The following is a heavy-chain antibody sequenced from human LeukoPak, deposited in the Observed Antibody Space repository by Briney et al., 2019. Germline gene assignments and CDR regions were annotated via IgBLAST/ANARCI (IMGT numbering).Heavy chain of an antibody. Sequence: PSETLSLTCTVSGGSISSYYWSWIRQPPGKGLEWIGYIYYSGSTNYNPSLKSRVTISVDTSKNQFSLKLSSVTAADTAVYYCAAGRAPNLYYYYYGMDVWGQGTTVTVSS. CDR2: IYYSGST. V-gene: IGHV4-59*08. CDR3: AAGRAPNLYYYYYGMDV. J-gene: IGHJ6*02. CDR1: GGSISSYY. D-gene: IGHD2-15*01.